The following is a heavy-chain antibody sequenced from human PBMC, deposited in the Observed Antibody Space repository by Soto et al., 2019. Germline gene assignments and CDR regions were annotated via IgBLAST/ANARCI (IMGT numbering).Heavy chain of an antibody. CDR2: IIPIFGTA. CDR1: GGTFSSYA. Sequence: SVKVSCKASGGTFSSYAISWVRQAPGQGLEWMGGIIPIFGTANYAQKFQGRVTITADESTSTAYMELSSLRSEDTAVYYCAGGRNYGGSNSVFYIWAQGTMVTVSS. J-gene: IGHJ3*02. V-gene: IGHV1-69*13. CDR3: AGGRNYGGSNSVFYI. D-gene: IGHD1-26*01.